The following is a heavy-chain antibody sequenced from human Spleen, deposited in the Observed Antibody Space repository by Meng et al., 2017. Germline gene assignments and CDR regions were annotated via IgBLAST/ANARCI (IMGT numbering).Heavy chain of an antibody. CDR1: GGAFSDYY. CDR2: INHSGST. Sequence: QVQLQHWGAGRLKPSETRSLTCVVSGGAFSDYYWSWIRQPPGKGLEWIGEINHSGSTNYNPSLESRATISVDTSQNNLSLKLSSVTAADSAVYYCARGPTTMAHDFDYWGQGTLVPSPQ. J-gene: IGHJ4*02. CDR3: ARGPTTMAHDFDY. V-gene: IGHV4-34*01. D-gene: IGHD4-11*01.